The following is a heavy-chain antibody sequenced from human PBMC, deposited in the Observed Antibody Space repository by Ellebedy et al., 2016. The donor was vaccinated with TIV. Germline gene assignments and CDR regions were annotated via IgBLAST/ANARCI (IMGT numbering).Heavy chain of an antibody. CDR1: VYTFTSYV. J-gene: IGHJ4*02. CDR2: INAVTGNI. Sequence: ASVKVSXKASVYTFTSYVIHWLRQAPGQRLESLGWINAVTGNIKYSQKFQGSVTITRDTSASTAYMELSSLRSEDTAVYYCARSYFGSGTNNFDYWGQGTLVTVSS. D-gene: IGHD3-10*01. CDR3: ARSYFGSGTNNFDY. V-gene: IGHV1-3*01.